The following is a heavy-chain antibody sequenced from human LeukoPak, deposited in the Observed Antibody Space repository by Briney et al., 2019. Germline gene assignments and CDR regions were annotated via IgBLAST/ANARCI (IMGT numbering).Heavy chain of an antibody. CDR3: ASVYGYSSGWYWTFRDPNVDY. CDR2: ISSSSSYI. J-gene: IGHJ4*02. V-gene: IGHV3-21*01. Sequence: GGSLRLSCAASEFTFNNYWMSWVRQAPGKGLEWVSSISSSSSYIYYADSVKGRFTISRDNAKNSLYLQMNSLRAEDTAVYYCASVYGYSSGWYWTFRDPNVDYWGQGTLVTVSS. D-gene: IGHD6-19*01. CDR1: EFTFNNYW.